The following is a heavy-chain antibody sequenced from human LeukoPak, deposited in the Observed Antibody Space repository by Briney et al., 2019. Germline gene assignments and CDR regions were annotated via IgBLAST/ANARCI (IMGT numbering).Heavy chain of an antibody. J-gene: IGHJ1*01. CDR3: ACDDSSGYLFQH. CDR2: IYYSGST. Sequence: SETLSLTCTVSGGSINSYYWIWVRQPPGKGLEWIGYIYYSGSTNYNPSLKSRVTISVDTSKNQFSLKLSSVTAADTAVYYCACDDSSGYLFQHWGQGTLVTVSS. D-gene: IGHD3-22*01. CDR1: GGSINSYY. V-gene: IGHV4-59*01.